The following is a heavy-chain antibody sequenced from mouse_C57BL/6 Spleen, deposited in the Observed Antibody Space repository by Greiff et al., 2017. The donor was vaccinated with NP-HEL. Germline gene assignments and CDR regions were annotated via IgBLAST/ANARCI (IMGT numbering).Heavy chain of an antibody. D-gene: IGHD1-1*01. CDR1: GFNIKDYY. CDR3: TTRTTVVATYWYFDV. J-gene: IGHJ1*03. V-gene: IGHV14-1*01. CDR2: IDPEDGDT. Sequence: VQLQQSGAELVRPGASVKLSCTASGFNIKDYYMHWVKQRPEQGLEWIGRIDPEDGDTEYAPKFPGKATMTADTSSNTAYLQLSSLTSEDTAVYYSTTRTTVVATYWYFDVWGTGTTVTVSS.